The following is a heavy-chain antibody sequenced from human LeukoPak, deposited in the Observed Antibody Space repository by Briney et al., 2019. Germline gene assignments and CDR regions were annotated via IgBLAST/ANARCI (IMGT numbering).Heavy chain of an antibody. CDR2: IRSTDFGGTI. Sequence: PGGSLRLSCAASGFTFGDYAVSWFRQAPGEGLEWVGFIRSTDFGGTIEYAASVKGRFIISRDDSKSIAYLQMNSLRTEDTAVYYCTTESTYYDFWSGHDYWGQGTLVTVSS. CDR1: GFTFGDYA. D-gene: IGHD3-3*01. CDR3: TTESTYYDFWSGHDY. J-gene: IGHJ4*02. V-gene: IGHV3-49*03.